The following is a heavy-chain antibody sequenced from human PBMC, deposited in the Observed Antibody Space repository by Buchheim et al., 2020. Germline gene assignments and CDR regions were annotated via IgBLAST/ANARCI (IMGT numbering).Heavy chain of an antibody. V-gene: IGHV4-39*01. CDR2: IYYSGST. D-gene: IGHD2-15*01. J-gene: IGHJ6*02. CDR3: AIVAATTDYYYYGMDV. CDR1: GGSISSSSYY. Sequence: QLQLQESGPGLVKPSETLSLTCTVSGGSISSSSYYWGWIRQPPRKGLEWIGSIYYSGSTYYNPSLKSRVTISVDTSKNQFSLKLSSVTAADTAVYYCAIVAATTDYYYYGMDVWGQGTT.